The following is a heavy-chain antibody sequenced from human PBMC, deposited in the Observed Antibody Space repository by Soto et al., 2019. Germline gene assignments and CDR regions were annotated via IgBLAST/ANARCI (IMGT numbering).Heavy chain of an antibody. J-gene: IGHJ6*02. CDR3: ARVSWREKYGMDV. CDR1: GFTFSDSY. CDR2: ITFSGNTV. V-gene: IGHV3-11*01. Sequence: GGSLRLSCAAAGFTFSDSYMSWIRQAPGKGLEWISYITFSGNTVYYADSLKGRFTISRDNAKNSLYLQMNRLRAEDTAVYYCARVSWREKYGMDVWGQGTTVTVSS.